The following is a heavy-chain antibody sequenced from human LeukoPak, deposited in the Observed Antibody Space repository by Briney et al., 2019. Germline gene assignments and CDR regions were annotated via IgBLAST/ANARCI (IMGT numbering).Heavy chain of an antibody. J-gene: IGHJ3*02. V-gene: IGHV4-39*07. CDR3: ASGRRYFDWLDAFDI. Sequence: SETLSLTCTVSGGSISSSSYYWGWIRQPPGKGLEWIGSIYYSGSAYYNPSLKSRVTISVDTSKNQFSLKLSSVTAADTAVYYCASGRRYFDWLDAFDIWGQGTMVTVSS. CDR1: GGSISSSSYY. CDR2: IYYSGSA. D-gene: IGHD3-9*01.